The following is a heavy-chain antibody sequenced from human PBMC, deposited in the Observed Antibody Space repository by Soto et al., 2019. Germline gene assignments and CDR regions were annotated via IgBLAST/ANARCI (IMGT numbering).Heavy chain of an antibody. J-gene: IGHJ5*02. Sequence: QLLLQESGSGLVRPSQTLSLTCAVSGGSLTNAGYSWTWIRRAPGQGLEWIGHIYHTGNAYYNPSLKSRVTISLDMSKSRFSLNLTSAIAADTAIYYCARNWNYVGMNWFDPWGQGALVTVSS. CDR2: IYHTGNA. V-gene: IGHV4-30-2*01. CDR3: ARNWNYVGMNWFDP. D-gene: IGHD1-7*01. CDR1: GGSLTNAGYS.